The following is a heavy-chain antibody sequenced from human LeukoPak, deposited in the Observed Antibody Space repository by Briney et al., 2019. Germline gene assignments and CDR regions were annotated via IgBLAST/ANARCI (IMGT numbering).Heavy chain of an antibody. CDR2: IIPILGIA. CDR3: ARARSGDYGDLDAFDI. J-gene: IGHJ3*02. Sequence: SVKVSCKASGGTFSSYAISWVRQAPGQGLEWMGRIIPILGIANYAQKVQGRVTITADKSTSTAYMELSSLRAEDTAVYYCARARSGDYGDLDAFDIWGQGTMVTVSS. V-gene: IGHV1-69*04. D-gene: IGHD4-17*01. CDR1: GGTFSSYA.